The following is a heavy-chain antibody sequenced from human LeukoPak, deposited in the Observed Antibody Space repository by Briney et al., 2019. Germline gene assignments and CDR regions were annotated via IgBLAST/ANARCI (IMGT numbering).Heavy chain of an antibody. D-gene: IGHD6-19*01. V-gene: IGHV4-59*01. CDR1: GGSISSYY. CDR3: ARHDSSGWYLFDY. Sequence: SETLSLTCTVSGGSISSYYWSRIRQPPGKGLEWIGYIYYSGSTNYNPSLKSRVTISVDTSKNQFSLKLSSVTAADTAVYYCARHDSSGWYLFDYWGQGTLVTVSS. J-gene: IGHJ4*02. CDR2: IYYSGST.